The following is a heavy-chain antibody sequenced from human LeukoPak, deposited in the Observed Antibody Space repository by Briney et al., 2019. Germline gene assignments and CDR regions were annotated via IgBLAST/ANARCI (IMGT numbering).Heavy chain of an antibody. D-gene: IGHD3-16*01. V-gene: IGHV1-69*04. J-gene: IGHJ4*02. CDR3: ARETLGAVGGPHFDY. CDR2: IIPILGIV. CDR1: GGTFSSYA. Sequence: SVKVSCKASGGTFSSYAINWVRQAPGQGLEWMGRIIPILGIVNYAQRFQGSVTITADKATSTAYMELNSLRSEDTAVFYCARETLGAVGGPHFDYWGQGALVTVSS.